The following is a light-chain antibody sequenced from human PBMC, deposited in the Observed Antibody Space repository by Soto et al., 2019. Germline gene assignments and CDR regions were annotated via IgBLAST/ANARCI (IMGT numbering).Light chain of an antibody. CDR2: GNS. V-gene: IGLV1-40*01. CDR3: QSSDSSLSSVV. CDR1: SSNIGAGYD. J-gene: IGLJ2*01. Sequence: QSVLTQPPSVSGAPGQRVTISCTGSSSNIGAGYDVHWYQQLPGTAPKLLIYGNSNRPSGVPDRFSGSKSGTSASPAITGLQAEDEADYYCQSSDSSLSSVVFGGGTQLTVL.